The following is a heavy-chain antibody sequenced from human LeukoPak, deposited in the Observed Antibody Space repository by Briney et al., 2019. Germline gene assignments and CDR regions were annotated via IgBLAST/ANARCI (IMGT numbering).Heavy chain of an antibody. CDR3: ATDYSAYDPPDS. CDR1: GYTFTSYG. V-gene: IGHV1-18*01. Sequence: ASVKVSCKASGYTFTSYGISWVRQAPGQGLEWMGWISAYNGNTNYAQKLQGRVTMTTDTSTSTAYMELRSLRAEDTAVYYCATDYSAYDPPDSWGQGTLVTVSS. D-gene: IGHD5-12*01. J-gene: IGHJ4*02. CDR2: ISAYNGNT.